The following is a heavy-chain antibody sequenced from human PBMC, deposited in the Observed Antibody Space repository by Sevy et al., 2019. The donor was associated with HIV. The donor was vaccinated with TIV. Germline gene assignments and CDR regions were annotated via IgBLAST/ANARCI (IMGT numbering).Heavy chain of an antibody. Sequence: GGSLRLSCAASGFSLNSYWMSWVRQAPGKGLEWVANIKQEGSVKYYVDSVKGRFTISRDNARNLLYLQMNSLRAEDTALYYCVRAIVSDGSLWGQGTLVTVSS. D-gene: IGHD6-13*01. CDR1: GFSLNSYW. V-gene: IGHV3-7*01. J-gene: IGHJ4*02. CDR3: VRAIVSDGSL. CDR2: IKQEGSVK.